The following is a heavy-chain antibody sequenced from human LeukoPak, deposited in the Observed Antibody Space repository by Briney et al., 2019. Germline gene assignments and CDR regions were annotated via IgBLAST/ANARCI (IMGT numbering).Heavy chain of an antibody. CDR1: GYTFTSYY. D-gene: IGHD5-18*01. CDR3: ARALPHRRLMDTTMNQHWFDP. Sequence: ASVKVSCKASGYTFTSYYMHRVRQAPGQGLEWMGIINPSGGNTNYAQKFQGRVTMTRDMSTSTVYMELSSLTSEDTAVYSCARALPHRRLMDTTMNQHWFDPWGQGTLVTVSS. CDR2: INPSGGNT. J-gene: IGHJ5*02. V-gene: IGHV1-46*01.